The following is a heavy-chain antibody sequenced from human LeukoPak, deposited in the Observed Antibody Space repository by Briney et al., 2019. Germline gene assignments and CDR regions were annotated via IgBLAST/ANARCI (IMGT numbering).Heavy chain of an antibody. D-gene: IGHD2-2*01. Sequence: GASVKVSCKASGYTFTHYYMHWVRQAPGQGLEWMGWISAFNGNTNYAQEFQGRVTMTIDTSTSTAYMELRSLRSDDTAVYYCARDVATQGGYCSSTSCYGGAGYWGQGTLVTVSS. CDR1: GYTFTHYY. CDR2: ISAFNGNT. CDR3: ARDVATQGGYCSSTSCYGGAGY. J-gene: IGHJ4*02. V-gene: IGHV1-18*04.